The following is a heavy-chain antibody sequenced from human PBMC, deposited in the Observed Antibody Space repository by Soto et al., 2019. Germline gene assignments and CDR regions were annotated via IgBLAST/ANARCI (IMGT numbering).Heavy chain of an antibody. D-gene: IGHD3-9*01. CDR3: AKPGLSKKLRYFDWLLWPAFDY. J-gene: IGHJ4*02. CDR1: GFNFGGYG. Sequence: GGPLRLSCGAPGFNFGGYGVHRVRQTPGEGAGWVSRINSDGSSTSYADSVKGRFTISRDNSKNTLYLQMNSLRAEDTAVYYCAKPGLSKKLRYFDWLLWPAFDYWGQATLVTVSS. V-gene: IGHV3-74*01. CDR2: INSDGSST.